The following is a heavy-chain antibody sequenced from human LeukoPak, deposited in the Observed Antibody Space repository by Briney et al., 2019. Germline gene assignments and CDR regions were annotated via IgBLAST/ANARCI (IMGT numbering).Heavy chain of an antibody. D-gene: IGHD6-6*01. CDR3: ARGGSIAARRGWFDP. CDR2: INHSGST. CDR1: GGSFSGYY. Sequence: PSETLSLTCAVYGGSFSGYYWSWIRQPPGKGLEWIGEINHSGSTNYNPSLKSRVTISVDTSKNQFSLRLSSVTAADTAVYYCARGGSIAARRGWFDPWGQGTLVTVSS. J-gene: IGHJ5*02. V-gene: IGHV4-34*01.